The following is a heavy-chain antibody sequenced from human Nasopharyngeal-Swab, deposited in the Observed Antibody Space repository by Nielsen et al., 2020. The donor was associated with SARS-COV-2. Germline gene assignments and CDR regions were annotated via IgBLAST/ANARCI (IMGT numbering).Heavy chain of an antibody. CDR2: ISSSSSTI. CDR1: GFTFSNAW. D-gene: IGHD6-6*01. J-gene: IGHJ1*01. Sequence: GGSLRLSCAASGFTFSNAWMSWVRQAPGKGLEWVSYISSSSSTIYYADSVKGRFTISRDNAKNSLYLQMNSLRAEDTAVYYCARDSEYSSSSLFQHWGQGTLVTVSS. V-gene: IGHV3-48*04. CDR3: ARDSEYSSSSLFQH.